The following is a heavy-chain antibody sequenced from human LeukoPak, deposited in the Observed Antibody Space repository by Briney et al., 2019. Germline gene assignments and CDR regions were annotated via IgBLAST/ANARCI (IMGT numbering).Heavy chain of an antibody. D-gene: IGHD6-13*01. J-gene: IGHJ4*02. Sequence: SSETLSLTCTVSGGSISSGDYYWSWIRQPPGKGLEWIGYIYYSGSTYYNPSLKSRVTISVDTSKNQFSLKLSSVTAADTAVYYCARDVRRIGYSSSWYKLPTDYFDYWGQGTLVTVSS. V-gene: IGHV4-30-4*01. CDR2: IYYSGST. CDR3: ARDVRRIGYSSSWYKLPTDYFDY. CDR1: GGSISSGDYY.